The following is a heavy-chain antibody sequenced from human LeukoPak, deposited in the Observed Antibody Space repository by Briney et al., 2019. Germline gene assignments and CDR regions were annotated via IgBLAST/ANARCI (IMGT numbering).Heavy chain of an antibody. Sequence: GGSLRLSCAVSGFPFSSNAIHWVRQAPGKGLEGVAVMSHDGNFKYYAHSLKGRVTISRDNSMSTFFLQMNSLTTEDTAVYYCASDGGNAVTKLACWGQPSLPTVPS. CDR1: GFPFSSNA. CDR2: MSHDGNFK. D-gene: IGHD2-15*01. J-gene: IGHJ4*02. V-gene: IGHV3-30*14. CDR3: ASDGGNAVTKLAC.